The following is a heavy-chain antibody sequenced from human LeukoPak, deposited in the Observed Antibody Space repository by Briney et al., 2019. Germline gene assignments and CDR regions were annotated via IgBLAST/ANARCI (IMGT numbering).Heavy chain of an antibody. D-gene: IGHD1-26*01. Sequence: PGGSLRPSCAASGFPFNVQTMSWVRQAPGKGLDWMASMREDGTEIHYVDSVKGRFTISRDNPKNSLYLQMNNLRAEDTAVYYCARGGATRGRFENWGQGTRVTVSS. J-gene: IGHJ4*02. CDR1: GFPFNVQT. CDR2: MREDGTEI. V-gene: IGHV3-7*01. CDR3: ARGGATRGRFEN.